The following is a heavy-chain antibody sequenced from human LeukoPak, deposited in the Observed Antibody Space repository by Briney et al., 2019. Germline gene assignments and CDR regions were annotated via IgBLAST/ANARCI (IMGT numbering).Heavy chain of an antibody. D-gene: IGHD3-9*01. CDR2: IIPIFGTA. Sequence: ASVKVSCKAYGGTFSSYAISWVRQAPGQGLEWMGGIIPIFGTANYAQKFQGRVTITADKSTSTAYMELSSLRSEDTAVYYCAREGDILTGYTLDYWGQGTLVTVSS. V-gene: IGHV1-69*06. CDR1: GGTFSSYA. J-gene: IGHJ4*02. CDR3: AREGDILTGYTLDY.